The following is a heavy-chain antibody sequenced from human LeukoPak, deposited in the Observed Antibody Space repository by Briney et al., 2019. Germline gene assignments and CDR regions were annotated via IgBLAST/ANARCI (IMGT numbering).Heavy chain of an antibody. V-gene: IGHV3-30-3*01. CDR2: ISREGGIA. Sequence: GGSLGLSCAASGFIFSTYDMHWVRQAPGKGLEWVAVISREGGIAYHADSVKGRFTISRDNSKNTLYLQMNSLRADDTAVYYCARHFTTGSIDHWGQGNLVTVSS. J-gene: IGHJ4*02. CDR1: GFIFSTYD. D-gene: IGHD3-9*01. CDR3: ARHFTTGSIDH.